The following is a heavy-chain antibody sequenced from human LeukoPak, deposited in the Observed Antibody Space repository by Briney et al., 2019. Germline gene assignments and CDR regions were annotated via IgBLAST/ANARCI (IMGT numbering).Heavy chain of an antibody. CDR3: ARDSRTTTAFDI. J-gene: IGHJ4*02. CDR1: GGSISTYY. Sequence: SETLSLTCTVSGGSISTYYWSWIRQPPGKGLEWIGYVYYSGSTNYNPSLKSRVTISVDTSKNQFSLKLSSVTAADTAVYHCARDSRTTTAFDIWGQGTLVTVSS. D-gene: IGHD3-9*01. V-gene: IGHV4-59*01. CDR2: VYYSGST.